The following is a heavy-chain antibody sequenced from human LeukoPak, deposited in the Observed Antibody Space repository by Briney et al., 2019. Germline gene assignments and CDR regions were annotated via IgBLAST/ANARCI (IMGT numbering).Heavy chain of an antibody. CDR1: GLTLNSYL. CDR3: ARSNPNRNALDL. D-gene: IGHD1-14*01. J-gene: IGHJ3*01. CDR2: IKKDGSEE. Sequence: GGSLRLSCAASGLTLNSYLMSWVRQAPGRGLEWVANIKKDGSEESYLDSVKGRFTVSRDNAKNSLLLQMNSLRGEDTAVYYCARSNPNRNALDLWGQGTMVTISS. V-gene: IGHV3-7*01.